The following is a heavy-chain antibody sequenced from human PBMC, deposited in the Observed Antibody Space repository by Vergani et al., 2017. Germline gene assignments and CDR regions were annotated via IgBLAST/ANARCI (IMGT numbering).Heavy chain of an antibody. CDR1: GYTFTSYD. D-gene: IGHD6-13*01. CDR3: ARGLDSSSWYSRGVYYCDY. V-gene: IGHV1-8*01. Sequence: QVQLVQSGAEVKKPGASVKVSCKSSGYTFTSYDIIWVRQATGQGLEWVGWMNPNSGKTGYAQKFQGRVTMTRNTAISTAYMELSSLRSEDTAVYYCARGLDSSSWYSRGVYYCDYGGQGTLVTVSS. J-gene: IGHJ4*02. CDR2: MNPNSGKT.